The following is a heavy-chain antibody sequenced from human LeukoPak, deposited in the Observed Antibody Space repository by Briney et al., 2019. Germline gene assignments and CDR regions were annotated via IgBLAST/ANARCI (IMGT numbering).Heavy chain of an antibody. CDR3: ARGGCYGDFYFDY. J-gene: IGHJ4*02. D-gene: IGHD4-17*01. CDR2: IYYSGST. CDR1: GGSISSYY. Sequence: SETLSLTCTVSGGSISSYYWSWIRQPPGKGLEWIGYIYYSGSTNYNPSLKSRVTISVDTSKNQFSLKLSSVTAADTAVYYCARGGCYGDFYFDYGGQGTLVTVSS. V-gene: IGHV4-59*01.